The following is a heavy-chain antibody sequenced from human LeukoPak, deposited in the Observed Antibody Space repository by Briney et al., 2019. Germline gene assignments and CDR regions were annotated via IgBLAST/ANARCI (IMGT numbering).Heavy chain of an antibody. CDR1: GDSVSSNSAA. D-gene: IGHD3-16*01. J-gene: IGHJ4*02. Sequence: SQTLPLTCAISGDSVSSNSAAWNWIRQSPSRGLEWLGRTSYRSKWYNDYAVSVKSRMTTNPDTSKNQFSLQLNSVTPEDTAVYYCAREVFLGTAPIHGGFDYWGQGTLVTVSS. V-gene: IGHV6-1*01. CDR2: TSYRSKWYN. CDR3: AREVFLGTAPIHGGFDY.